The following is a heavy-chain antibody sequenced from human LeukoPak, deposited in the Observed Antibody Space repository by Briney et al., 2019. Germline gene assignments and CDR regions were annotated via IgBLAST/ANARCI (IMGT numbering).Heavy chain of an antibody. Sequence: SETLSLTCAVYGGSFSGFYWSWIRRPPGKGLEWIGEINHSGSTNYNPSLKSRVTISVDTSKNQFSLKLSSVTAADTAVYYCARHQGVVDLWGRGSLSLSPQ. CDR2: INHSGST. J-gene: IGHJ2*01. V-gene: IGHV4-34*01. CDR1: GGSFSGFY. CDR3: ARHQGVVDL. D-gene: IGHD3-3*01.